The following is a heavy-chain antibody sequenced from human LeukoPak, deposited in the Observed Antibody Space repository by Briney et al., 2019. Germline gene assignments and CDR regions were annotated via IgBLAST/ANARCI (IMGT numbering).Heavy chain of an antibody. Sequence: ASVKVSCKASGYTFTSYDINWVRQATGQGLEWMGWMNPNSGNTGYAQKFQGRITMTRNTSISTAYMELSSLRSEDTAVYYCATRGYSFSDAFDIWGQGTMVTVSS. D-gene: IGHD5-18*01. V-gene: IGHV1-8*01. CDR2: MNPNSGNT. CDR3: ATRGYSFSDAFDI. J-gene: IGHJ3*02. CDR1: GYTFTSYD.